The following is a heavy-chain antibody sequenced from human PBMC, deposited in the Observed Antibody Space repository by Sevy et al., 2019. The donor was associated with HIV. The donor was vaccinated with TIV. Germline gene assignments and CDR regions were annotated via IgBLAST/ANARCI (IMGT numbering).Heavy chain of an antibody. V-gene: IGHV1-8*01. D-gene: IGHD6-6*01. CDR3: ARGYSSSSDEGGDFDY. CDR1: GYTFTSYD. CDR2: MNPNSGNT. J-gene: IGHJ4*02. Sequence: ASVKVSCKASGYTFTSYDINWVRQATGQGLEWMGWMNPNSGNTGYAQKFQGRVTMTRNTSISTAYMELSSLRSEDTAGYYCARGYSSSSDEGGDFDYWGQGTLVTVSS.